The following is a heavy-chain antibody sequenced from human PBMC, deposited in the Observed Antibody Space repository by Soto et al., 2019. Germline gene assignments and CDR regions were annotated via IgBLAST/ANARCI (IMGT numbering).Heavy chain of an antibody. CDR2: INPNSGGT. CDR3: ARDFGLTYDSSGYYPY. CDR1: GYTFTGYY. Sequence: GASVKVSFKASGYTFTGYYMHWVRQAPGQGLEWMGWINPNSGGTNYAQKFQGWVTMTRDTSISTAYMELSRLRSDDTAVYYCARDFGLTYDSSGYYPYWGQRTLVTVSS. V-gene: IGHV1-2*04. J-gene: IGHJ4*02. D-gene: IGHD3-22*01.